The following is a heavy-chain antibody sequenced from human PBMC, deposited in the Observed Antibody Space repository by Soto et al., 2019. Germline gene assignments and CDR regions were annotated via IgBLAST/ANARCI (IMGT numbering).Heavy chain of an antibody. J-gene: IGHJ6*02. CDR3: ARDESNQVWHYYYYGMDV. CDR1: GGTFGSYA. Sequence: GASVKVSCKASGGTFGSYAISWVRQAPGQGLEWMGGIIPIFGTANYAQKFQGRVTITADESTSTAYMELSSLRSEDTAVYYCARDESNQVWHYYYYGMDVWGQGTTVTVSS. CDR2: IIPIFGTA. V-gene: IGHV1-69*13.